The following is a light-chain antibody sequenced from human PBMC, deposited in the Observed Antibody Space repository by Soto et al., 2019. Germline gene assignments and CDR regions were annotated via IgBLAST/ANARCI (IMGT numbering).Light chain of an antibody. Sequence: DIQMTQSPSSVSASVGDRVTITCRASQGISSWLAWYQHKPGKAPKLLIYAASSLQGGVPSRFSGSGSGTESTLTISSLQPEDFATYYCQQANTFPWTFGQGTMVEIK. CDR3: QQANTFPWT. CDR2: AAS. J-gene: IGKJ1*01. CDR1: QGISSW. V-gene: IGKV1-12*01.